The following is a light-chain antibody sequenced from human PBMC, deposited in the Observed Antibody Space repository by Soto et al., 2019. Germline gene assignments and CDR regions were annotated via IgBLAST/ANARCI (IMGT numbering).Light chain of an antibody. CDR2: DAS. CDR1: QSVSNW. V-gene: IGKV1-5*01. CDR3: QQYNSYALT. Sequence: DIPMTQSPSTLTASVGDRVTITCRASQSVSNWLAWYQQKPGKAPKILIYDASNLDSGVPSRFSGSGSGTEFTLTITSLQPDDFATYYCQQYNSYALTFGGGTKVEIK. J-gene: IGKJ4*01.